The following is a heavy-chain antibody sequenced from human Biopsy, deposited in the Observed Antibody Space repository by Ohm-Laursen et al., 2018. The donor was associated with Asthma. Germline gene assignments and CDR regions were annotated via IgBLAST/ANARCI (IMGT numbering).Heavy chain of an antibody. CDR3: ARHRGYCTGGSCYPDFDY. CDR1: GHTFSSFG. J-gene: IGHJ4*02. CDR2: ISVYNGDT. D-gene: IGHD2-15*01. V-gene: IGHV1-18*01. Sequence: ASVKVSCKTSGHTFSSFGISWVRQAPGQGLDWMGWISVYNGDTDYAQKLQGRVTMTTDTSTSTAYMELRSLRSDDTAVYYCARHRGYCTGGSCYPDFDYWGQGTLVTVSS.